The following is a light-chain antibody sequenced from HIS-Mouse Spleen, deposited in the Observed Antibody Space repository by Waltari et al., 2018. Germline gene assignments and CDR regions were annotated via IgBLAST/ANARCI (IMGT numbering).Light chain of an antibody. V-gene: IGLV2-23*01. J-gene: IGLJ3*02. CDR1: SSDVGSYNL. Sequence: QSALTQPASVSGSPGQSITISCTGTSSDVGSYNLVSWYQQPPGKAPKLMIYEGSKRPSGVSNRFSGSKSGNTASLTISGLQAEDEADYYCCSYAGSSTSFGGGTKLTVL. CDR3: CSYAGSSTS. CDR2: EGS.